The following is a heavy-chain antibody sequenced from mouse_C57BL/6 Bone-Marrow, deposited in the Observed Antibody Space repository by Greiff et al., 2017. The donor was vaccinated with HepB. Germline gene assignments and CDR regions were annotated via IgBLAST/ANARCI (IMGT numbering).Heavy chain of an antibody. V-gene: IGHV1-76*01. CDR3: ASGDITTVVAKDYAMDY. Sequence: VKLMESGAELVRPGASVKLSCKASGYTFTDYYINWVKQRPGQGLEWIARIYPGSGNTYYNEKFKGKATLTAEKSSSTAYMQLSSLTSEDSAVYFCASGDITTVVAKDYAMDYWGQGTSVTVSS. J-gene: IGHJ4*01. CDR2: IYPGSGNT. CDR1: GYTFTDYY. D-gene: IGHD1-1*01.